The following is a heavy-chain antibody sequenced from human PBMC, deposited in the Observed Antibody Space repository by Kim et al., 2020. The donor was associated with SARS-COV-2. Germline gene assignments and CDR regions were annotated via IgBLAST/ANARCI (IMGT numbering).Heavy chain of an antibody. Sequence: SETLSLTCTVSGGSISSYYWSWIRQPPGKGLEWIGYIYYSGSTNYNPSLKSRVTISVDTSKNQFSLKLSSVTAADTAVYYCARDSKYYDILTGYYGPHWYFDLWGRGTLVTVSS. J-gene: IGHJ2*01. CDR2: IYYSGST. V-gene: IGHV4-59*01. CDR1: GGSISSYY. D-gene: IGHD3-9*01. CDR3: ARDSKYYDILTGYYGPHWYFDL.